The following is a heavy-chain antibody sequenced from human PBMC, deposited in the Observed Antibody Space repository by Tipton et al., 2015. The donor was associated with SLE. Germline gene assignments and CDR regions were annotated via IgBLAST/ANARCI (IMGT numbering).Heavy chain of an antibody. CDR1: GGSTSSGSYY. CDR2: IYTSGST. D-gene: IGHD6-19*01. CDR3: ALRGSGWFREDYFDY. J-gene: IGHJ4*02. V-gene: IGHV4-61*09. Sequence: TLSLTCTVSGGSTSSGSYYWSWIRQPAGKGLEWIGHIYTSGSTNYNPSLKSRVTISVDTSKNQFSLKLSSVTAADTAVYYCALRGSGWFREDYFDYWGQGTLVTVSS.